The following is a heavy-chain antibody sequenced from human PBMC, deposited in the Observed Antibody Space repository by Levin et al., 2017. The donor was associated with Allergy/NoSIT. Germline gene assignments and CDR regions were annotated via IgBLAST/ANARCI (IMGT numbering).Heavy chain of an antibody. Sequence: GESLKISCAASEFTFSGYAIHWVRQAPGKGLEWVTVISHDGTNKYYGDSVTGRFAISRDNSKNTVYLQMNSLRADDTAVYYCAKTFYTTAWSAMDVWGQGTTVTVSS. D-gene: IGHD1-1*01. CDR1: EFTFSGYA. J-gene: IGHJ6*02. CDR3: AKTFYTTAWSAMDV. V-gene: IGHV3-30*18. CDR2: ISHDGTNK.